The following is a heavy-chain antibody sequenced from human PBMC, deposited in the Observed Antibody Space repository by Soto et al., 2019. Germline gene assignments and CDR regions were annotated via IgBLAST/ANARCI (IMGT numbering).Heavy chain of an antibody. Sequence: ASVKVSCNSSGYTFTTCYMHWLRQAPGQGLEWMGIINPSGGSTSYAQKFQGRVTITRDTSTSTVYMELSSLRSEDTAVYYCATGVTGTPYYDYYYAMDACGEWMTITVCS. J-gene: IGHJ6*04. CDR3: ATGVTGTPYYDYYYAMDA. CDR2: INPSGGST. D-gene: IGHD1-20*01. V-gene: IGHV1-46*01. CDR1: GYTFTTCY.